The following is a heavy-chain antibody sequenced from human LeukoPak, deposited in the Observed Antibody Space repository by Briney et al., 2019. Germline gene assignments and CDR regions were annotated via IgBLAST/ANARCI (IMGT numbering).Heavy chain of an antibody. V-gene: IGHV3-15*01. CDR3: TPAAMDFWSGTYWFDP. J-gene: IGHJ5*02. Sequence: RPGGSLRLSCAASGFTFSNAWMSWVRQAPGKGLEWVGRIKSKTDGGTTDYAAPVKGRFTISRDDSKNTLYLQMNSLKTEDTAVYYCTPAAMDFWSGTYWFDPWGQGTLVTVSS. CDR1: GFTFSNAW. D-gene: IGHD3-3*01. CDR2: IKSKTDGGTT.